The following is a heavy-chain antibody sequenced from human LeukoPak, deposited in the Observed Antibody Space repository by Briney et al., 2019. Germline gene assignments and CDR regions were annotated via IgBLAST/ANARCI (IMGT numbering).Heavy chain of an antibody. D-gene: IGHD6-19*01. CDR1: GFTFDNYA. CDR2: ISWNSGYI. CDR3: AKVRGTYSSGYFFDY. Sequence: GGSLRLSCAASGFTFDNYAMHWVRQAPGEGLEWLSIISWNSGYIGYADSVKGRFTISRDNAKKSLDLQMNSLRAEDTAFYYCAKVRGTYSSGYFFDYWGQGTLVTVSS. J-gene: IGHJ4*02. V-gene: IGHV3-9*01.